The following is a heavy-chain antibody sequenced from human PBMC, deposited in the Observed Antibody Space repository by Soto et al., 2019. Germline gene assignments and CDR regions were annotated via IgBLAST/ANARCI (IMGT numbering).Heavy chain of an antibody. CDR1: GFILSDHY. Sequence: EVQLVESGGGSVQPGGSLRLSCTASGFILSDHYMDWVRQAPGKGLEWVARSRNKVNSYTTIYAASVKGRFTISRDESQNSLYLQMNSLNSEDTAVYYCARGRNSFDYWGQGALVTVSS. J-gene: IGHJ4*02. CDR3: ARGRNSFDY. D-gene: IGHD1-1*01. CDR2: SRNKVNSYTT. V-gene: IGHV3-72*01.